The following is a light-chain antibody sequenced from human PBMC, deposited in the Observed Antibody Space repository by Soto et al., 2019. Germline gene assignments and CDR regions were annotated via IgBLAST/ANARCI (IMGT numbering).Light chain of an antibody. Sequence: QSALAQPRSVSGSPGQSVTISCTGTSSDVGKFNYVSWYQQHPGKAPKVVIYDVTERPSGVPDRFSGAKSGNTASLTISGLQAEDEADYYCCSYAGMYSYVFGTGTKATVL. V-gene: IGLV2-11*01. J-gene: IGLJ1*01. CDR2: DVT. CDR3: CSYAGMYSYV. CDR1: SSDVGKFNY.